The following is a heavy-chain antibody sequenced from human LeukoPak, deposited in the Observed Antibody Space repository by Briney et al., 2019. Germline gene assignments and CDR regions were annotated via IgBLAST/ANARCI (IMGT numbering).Heavy chain of an antibody. CDR1: GISLTNYA. CDR2: IRERGGST. J-gene: IGHJ4*02. CDR3: AKRGIVIRGILVIGYHQEAYHYDY. V-gene: IGHV3-23*01. Sequence: GGSLRLSCVVSGISLTNYAMTWVRQAPGKGLEWVSYIRERGGSTSYADSVKGRFTISRDTSLNTLYLQMNSLRAEDTAVYFFAKRGIVIRGILVIGYHQEAYHYDYWGQGVLVTVSS. D-gene: IGHD3-10*01.